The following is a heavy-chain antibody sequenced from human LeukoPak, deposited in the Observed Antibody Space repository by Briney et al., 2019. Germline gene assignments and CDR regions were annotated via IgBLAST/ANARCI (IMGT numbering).Heavy chain of an antibody. CDR2: INPNSGGT. CDR1: GYTFTGYY. D-gene: IGHD3-9*01. Sequence: ASVKVSCKASGYTFTGYYMHWVRQAPGQGLEWMGWINPNSGGTNYAQKFQGRVTMTRDTSISTAYMELSRLRSDDTAVYYCARIRYFDWLFAFDIWGQGTMVTVSS. J-gene: IGHJ3*02. V-gene: IGHV1-2*02. CDR3: ARIRYFDWLFAFDI.